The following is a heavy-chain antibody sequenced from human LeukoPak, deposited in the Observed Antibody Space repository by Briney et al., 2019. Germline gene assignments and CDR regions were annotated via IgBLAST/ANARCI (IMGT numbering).Heavy chain of an antibody. CDR1: GYTFTSYA. CDR2: IIPILGIA. Sequence: SVKVSCKASGYTFTSYAISWVRQAPGQGLEWMGRIIPILGIANYAQKFQGRVTITADKSTSTAYMELSSLRSEDTAVYYCARDQARPYYYGSGSSDYYYYGMDVWGQGTTVTVSS. D-gene: IGHD3-10*01. V-gene: IGHV1-69*04. CDR3: ARDQARPYYYGSGSSDYYYYGMDV. J-gene: IGHJ6*02.